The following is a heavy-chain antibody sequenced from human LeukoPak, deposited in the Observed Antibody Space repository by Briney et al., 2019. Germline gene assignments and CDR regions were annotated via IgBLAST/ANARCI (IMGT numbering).Heavy chain of an antibody. CDR1: GGTFSSYA. CDR2: IIPIFGTA. Sequence: SVKVSCKASGGTFSSYAISWVRQAPGQGLEWMGRIIPIFGTANYAQEFQGRVTITTDESTSTAYMELSSLRSEDTAVYYCAREKLIAARPDPWGQGTLVTVSS. V-gene: IGHV1-69*05. CDR3: AREKLIAARPDP. J-gene: IGHJ5*02. D-gene: IGHD6-6*01.